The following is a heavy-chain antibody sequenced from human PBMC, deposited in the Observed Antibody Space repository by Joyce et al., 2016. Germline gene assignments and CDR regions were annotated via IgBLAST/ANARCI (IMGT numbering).Heavy chain of an antibody. CDR3: VSSTGSHDAFDL. Sequence: QVQLVESGGGVVQPGMSLRLSCVSSGFSFSASGMHWVRQAPGKGLEYISGISHEGVSHHYIDSVKGRFTMSRDNSKNTLYIQINRLTSEDTAMYYCVSSTGSHDAFDLWGQGTMVIVSS. J-gene: IGHJ3*01. V-gene: IGHV3-30*03. CDR2: ISHEGVSH. CDR1: GFSFSASG. D-gene: IGHD1-26*01.